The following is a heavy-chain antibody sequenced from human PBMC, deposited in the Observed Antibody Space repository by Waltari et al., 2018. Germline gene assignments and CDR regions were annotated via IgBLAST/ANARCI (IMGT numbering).Heavy chain of an antibody. V-gene: IGHV4-39*01. J-gene: IGHJ3*02. Sequence: QLQLQESGPGLVNPSETLSLNCTSSGGSISSSYNGAWVRQAPGKGLEWVGTMYYSGATSNNPSLDSRLSMSIDTSKNLFSLKLSSVTATDTAVYFCVRPGSTVTPRAFDIWGQGIKVTVSS. CDR1: GGSISSSYN. CDR2: MYYSGAT. D-gene: IGHD4-17*01. CDR3: VRPGSTVTPRAFDI.